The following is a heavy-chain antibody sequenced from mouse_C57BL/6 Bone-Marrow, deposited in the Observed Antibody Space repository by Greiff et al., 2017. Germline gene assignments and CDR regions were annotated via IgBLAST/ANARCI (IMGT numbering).Heavy chain of an antibody. CDR2: IWGGGSS. D-gene: IGHD2-5*01. Sequence: QVQLKESGPGLVAPSQSLSITCTVSGFSLTSYGVDWVRQPPGKGLEWLGVIWGGGSSNYNSALISCLSISKDNSNSQVFLKKNSLLTDDTAMYYCDKRACYSSYSYWYMDVWGTGTTVTVSS. CDR1: GFSLTSYG. V-gene: IGHV2-9*01. CDR3: DKRACYSSYSYWYMDV. J-gene: IGHJ1*03.